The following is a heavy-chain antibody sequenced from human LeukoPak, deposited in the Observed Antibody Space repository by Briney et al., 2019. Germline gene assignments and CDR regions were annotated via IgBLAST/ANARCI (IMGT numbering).Heavy chain of an antibody. V-gene: IGHV4-4*07. CDR3: ARGYDTSGYYPYYFDY. D-gene: IGHD3-22*01. J-gene: IGHJ4*02. Sequence: PSETLSLTCTVSGGSISNYWWSWIRQPAGKGLEWIGRIYYSGSTNYNPSLKSRVTISVDTSKNQFSLKLSSVTAADTAVYYCARGYDTSGYYPYYFDYWGQGTLVTVSS. CDR1: GGSISNYW. CDR2: IYYSGST.